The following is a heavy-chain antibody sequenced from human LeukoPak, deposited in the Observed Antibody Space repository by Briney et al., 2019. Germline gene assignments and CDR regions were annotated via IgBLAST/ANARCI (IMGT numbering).Heavy chain of an antibody. J-gene: IGHJ4*02. CDR2: ICAYNGNT. V-gene: IGHV1-18*01. CDR1: GYTFTSYG. Sequence: ASGKVSCKASGYTFTSYGISWVRQAHGQGLEWMGWICAYNGNTNYAQKLQGRVTMTTDTSTSTAYMELRSLRSDDTAVYYCARGDILTGFSCWGQGTLVTVSS. D-gene: IGHD3-9*01. CDR3: ARGDILTGFSC.